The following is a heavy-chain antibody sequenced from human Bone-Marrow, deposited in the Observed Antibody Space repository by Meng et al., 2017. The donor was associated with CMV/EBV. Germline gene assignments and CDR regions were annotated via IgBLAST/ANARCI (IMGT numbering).Heavy chain of an antibody. V-gene: IGHV1-18*01. CDR3: ARGYCSSTSCKGYDSSGYYYFDP. CDR2: ISAYNGNT. CDR1: GYTFTSYG. Sequence: ASVKVSCKASGYTFTSYGISWVRQAPGQGLEWMGWISAYNGNTNYAQKLQGRVTMTTDTSTSTAYMELRSLRSDDTAVYYCARGYCSSTSCKGYDSSGYYYFDPWGQGTLVTVSS. J-gene: IGHJ5*02. D-gene: IGHD3-22*01.